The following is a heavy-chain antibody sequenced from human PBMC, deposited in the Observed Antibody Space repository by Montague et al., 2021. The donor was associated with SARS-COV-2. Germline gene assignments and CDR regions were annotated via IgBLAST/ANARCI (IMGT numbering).Heavy chain of an antibody. V-gene: IGHV3-23*01. CDR2: LSGSGGKT. CDR3: AKGREWVTVNVDAPYYSYGMDV. CDR1: GFTFSNYA. Sequence: SLRLSCAASGFTFSNYAMTWVRQAPGKGPEWVSALSGSGGKTYYADSVKGRFTISRDNSKNTLYLQMKSLRADDTAIYYCAKGREWVTVNVDAPYYSYGMDVWGQGTPVTVSS. D-gene: IGHD4-17*01. J-gene: IGHJ6*02.